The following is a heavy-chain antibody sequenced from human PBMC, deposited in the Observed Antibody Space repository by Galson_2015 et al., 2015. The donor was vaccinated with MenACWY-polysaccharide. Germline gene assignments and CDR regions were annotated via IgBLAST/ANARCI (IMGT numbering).Heavy chain of an antibody. CDR3: ARDELSKYFDV. Sequence: SLRLSCAASGLTFSNYGMHWVRQAPGKGLEWVAVIWHNGGHKFYADSVKGRFTISRDNSKNTLYLQINSLRAEDTAVYYCARDELSKYFDVSGRGTLVTVSA. V-gene: IGHV3-33*01. CDR1: GLTFSNYG. J-gene: IGHJ2*01. D-gene: IGHD1-1*01. CDR2: IWHNGGHK.